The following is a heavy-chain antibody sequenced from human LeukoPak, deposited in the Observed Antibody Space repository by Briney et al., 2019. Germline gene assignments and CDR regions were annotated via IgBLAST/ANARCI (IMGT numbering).Heavy chain of an antibody. J-gene: IGHJ4*02. V-gene: IGHV1-8*03. Sequence: GPSVKVSCKASGYTFTSYDINWVRQATGQGLEWMGWMNPNSGNTGYAQKFQGRVTITRNTSISTAYMELSSLRSEDTAVYYCARDLPYCSSTSCYTLFDYWGQGTLVTVSS. CDR2: MNPNSGNT. D-gene: IGHD2-2*02. CDR3: ARDLPYCSSTSCYTLFDY. CDR1: GYTFTSYD.